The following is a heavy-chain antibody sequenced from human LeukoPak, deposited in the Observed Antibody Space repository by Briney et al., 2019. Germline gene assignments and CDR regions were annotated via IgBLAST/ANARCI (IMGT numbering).Heavy chain of an antibody. Sequence: GGSLRLSCAASGFTFSSYAMSWVRQAPGKGLEWVSAISTSGDGTYYADAVKGRFTISRDNSRKTLYLAMNNLRAEDTAVYYCAKLVVMSTATTGNAFDIWGQGTVVAVSS. J-gene: IGHJ3*02. CDR1: GFTFSSYA. CDR2: ISTSGDGT. V-gene: IGHV3-23*01. D-gene: IGHD4-17*01. CDR3: AKLVVMSTATTGNAFDI.